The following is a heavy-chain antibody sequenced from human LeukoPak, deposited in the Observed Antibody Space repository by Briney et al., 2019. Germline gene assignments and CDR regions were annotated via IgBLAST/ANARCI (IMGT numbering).Heavy chain of an antibody. D-gene: IGHD6-13*01. J-gene: IGHJ3*02. CDR1: GGTFSSYA. CDR3: ARGSSSWANDAFDI. V-gene: IGHV1-69*04. Sequence: GASVKVSCKASGGTFSSYAISWVRQAPGQGLELMGRIIPILGIANYAQKFQGRVTITADKSTTTAYMELSSLRSEDTAVYYCARGSSSWANDAFDIWGQGTMVTVSS. CDR2: IIPILGIA.